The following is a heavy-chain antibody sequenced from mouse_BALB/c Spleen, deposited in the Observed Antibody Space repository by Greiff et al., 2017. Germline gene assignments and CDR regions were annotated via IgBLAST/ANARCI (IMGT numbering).Heavy chain of an antibody. CDR2: INPYNDGT. Sequence: EVQLVESGPELVKPGASVKMSCKASGYTFTSYVMHWVKQKPGQGLEWIGYINPYNDGTKYNEKFKGKATLTSDKSSSTAYMELSSLTSEDSAVYYCARYYDYDDGYAMDYWGQGTSVTVSS. CDR3: ARYYDYDDGYAMDY. J-gene: IGHJ4*01. D-gene: IGHD2-4*01. V-gene: IGHV1-14*01. CDR1: GYTFTSYV.